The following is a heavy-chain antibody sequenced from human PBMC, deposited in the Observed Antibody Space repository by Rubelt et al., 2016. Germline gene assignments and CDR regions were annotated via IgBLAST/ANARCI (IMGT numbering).Heavy chain of an antibody. CDR3: ARSGWLVRQGSHNWFDP. Sequence: NSAAWNWIRQSPSRGLEWLGRTYYRSKWYNDYAVSVKSRITINPDTSKNQFSLQLNSVTPEDTAVYYCARSGWLVRQGSHNWFDPWGQETLVTVSS. CDR1: NSAA. J-gene: IGHJ5*02. V-gene: IGHV6-1*01. CDR2: TYYRSKWYN. D-gene: IGHD6-19*01.